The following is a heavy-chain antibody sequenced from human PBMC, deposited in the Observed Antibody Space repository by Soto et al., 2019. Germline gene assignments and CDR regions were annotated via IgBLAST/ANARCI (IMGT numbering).Heavy chain of an antibody. CDR3: AGEILSAISNGFDAFDI. V-gene: IGHV4-59*12. D-gene: IGHD3-3*01. CDR2: IYYSGST. CDR1: GGSIXSYY. Sequence: ETLSLTCSFSGGSIXSYYWSWIRQPPGKGLEWIGYIYYSGSTNYNPSLKSPVTISVDTSKNQFSLKLGSVTAADTAVYYCAGEILSAISNGFDAFDIWGQGTMVTVSS. J-gene: IGHJ3*02.